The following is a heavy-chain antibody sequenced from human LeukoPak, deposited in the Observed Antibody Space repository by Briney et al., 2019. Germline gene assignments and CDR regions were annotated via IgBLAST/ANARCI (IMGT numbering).Heavy chain of an antibody. CDR2: ISYDGSNK. D-gene: IGHD3-22*01. V-gene: IGHV3-30-3*01. CDR3: AVNGRPFTRYYYDSSGYYAY. J-gene: IGHJ4*02. CDR1: GFTFSSYA. Sequence: GGSLRLSCAASGFTFSSYAMHWVRQAPGKGLEWVAVISYDGSNKYYADSVKGRFTISRDNSKNTLYLQMNSLRAEDTAVYYCAVNGRPFTRYYYDSSGYYAYWGQGTLVTVSS.